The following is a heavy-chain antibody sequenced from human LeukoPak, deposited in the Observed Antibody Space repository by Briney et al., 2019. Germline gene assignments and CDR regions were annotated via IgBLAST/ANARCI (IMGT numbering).Heavy chain of an antibody. CDR1: GFTFSSIA. Sequence: GGSLRLSCAASGFTFSSIALTWARQPPGQGLGWASIFGGTGDSTHYADSVKGRFIISRDKSKNMLYLQMGSLRAEDMAVYHCARDKDPYGSGSSMRAFDIWGQGTMVTVSS. J-gene: IGHJ3*02. D-gene: IGHD3-10*01. V-gene: IGHV3-23*01. CDR2: FGGTGDST. CDR3: ARDKDPYGSGSSMRAFDI.